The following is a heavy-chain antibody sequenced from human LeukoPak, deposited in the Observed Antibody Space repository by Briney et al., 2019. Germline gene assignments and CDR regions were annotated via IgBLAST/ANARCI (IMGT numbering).Heavy chain of an antibody. Sequence: GGSLRLSCEASGFTFNCYSFNWVRQAPGKGLEWISYINSVGGTTFYADSVKGRFSISRDNAKNTLYLQMDSLRAEDAAIYYCARSIMYGDHGEDIWGQGTVVAVSS. V-gene: IGHV3-48*04. CDR1: GFTFNCYS. J-gene: IGHJ3*02. CDR2: INSVGGTT. D-gene: IGHD4-17*01. CDR3: ARSIMYGDHGEDI.